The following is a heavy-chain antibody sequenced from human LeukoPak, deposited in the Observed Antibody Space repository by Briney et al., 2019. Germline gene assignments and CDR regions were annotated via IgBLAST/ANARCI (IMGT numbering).Heavy chain of an antibody. V-gene: IGHV3-30*18. CDR1: GFTFSSYG. D-gene: IGHD3-9*01. J-gene: IGHJ6*04. Sequence: GGSLRLSCAASGFTFSSYGMHWVRQAPGKGLEWVAVISYDGSNKYYADSVKGRFTISRDSSKNTLYLQMNSLRAEDTAVYYCAKDQVMRYFELSMDVWGKGTTVTVSS. CDR2: ISYDGSNK. CDR3: AKDQVMRYFELSMDV.